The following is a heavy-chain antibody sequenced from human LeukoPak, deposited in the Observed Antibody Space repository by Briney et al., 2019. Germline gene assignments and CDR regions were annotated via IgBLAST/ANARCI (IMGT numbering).Heavy chain of an antibody. J-gene: IGHJ4*02. CDR3: AKTGSTIAARPPDY. V-gene: IGHV4-39*07. CDR2: VYYSGTT. CDR1: VGSFSSSPYS. Sequence: SETLSLTGTVSVGSFSSSPYSWAWIRQPPGKGLKWIGSVYYSGTTYSNPSLKSRVTISLDTSKNQFSLKLASVTAADTAVYYCAKTGSTIAARPPDYWGQGTLVTVSS. D-gene: IGHD6-6*01.